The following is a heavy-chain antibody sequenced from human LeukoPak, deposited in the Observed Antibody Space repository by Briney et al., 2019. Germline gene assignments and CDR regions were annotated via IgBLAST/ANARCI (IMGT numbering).Heavy chain of an antibody. J-gene: IGHJ4*02. CDR1: GGSISSYY. V-gene: IGHV4-59*01. CDR2: IYYGGST. CDR3: AREGATGQIDY. Sequence: SSETLSLTCTVSGGSISSYYWSWIRQPPGKGLEWIGYIYYGGSTNYNPSLKSRVTISVDTSKNQFSLKLSSVTAADTAVYYCAREGATGQIDYWGQGTLVTVSS. D-gene: IGHD1-26*01.